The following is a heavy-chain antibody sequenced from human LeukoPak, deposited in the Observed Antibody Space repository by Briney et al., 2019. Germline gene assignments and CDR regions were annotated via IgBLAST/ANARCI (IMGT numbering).Heavy chain of an antibody. J-gene: IGHJ4*02. D-gene: IGHD3-22*01. CDR2: IIPILGIA. CDR3: ARGYHYDSSGYHLPDY. CDR1: GGTFSSYA. V-gene: IGHV1-69*04. Sequence: GASVKVSCKASGGTFSSYAISWVRQAPGRGLEWMGRIIPILGIANYAQKFQGRVTITADKSTSTAYMELSSLRSEDTAVYYCARGYHYDSSGYHLPDYWGQGTLVTVSS.